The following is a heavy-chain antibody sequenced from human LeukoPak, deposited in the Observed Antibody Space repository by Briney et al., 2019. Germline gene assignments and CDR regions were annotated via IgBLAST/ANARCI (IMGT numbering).Heavy chain of an antibody. Sequence: PGGSVRLSCAVSGFTFSRYWMNWVRQAPGKGLEWLANINEDGSEKHYVGSVEGRFTVSRDNGENSVFLQMNSLKVEDAAVYYCARGLRTAAGLDYWGQGTLVIASS. CDR3: ARGLRTAAGLDY. CDR1: GFTFSRYW. V-gene: IGHV3-7*04. J-gene: IGHJ4*02. CDR2: INEDGSEK. D-gene: IGHD6-13*01.